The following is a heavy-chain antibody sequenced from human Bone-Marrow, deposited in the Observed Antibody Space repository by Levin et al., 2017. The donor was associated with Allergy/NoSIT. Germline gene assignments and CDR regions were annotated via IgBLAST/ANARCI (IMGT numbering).Heavy chain of an antibody. CDR3: ARDQEWVVLYPCHH. CDR1: GFDLSTYP. D-gene: IGHD3-16*01. V-gene: IGHV3-30*04. Sequence: GESLKISCSTSGFDLSTYPVHWVRQAPGKGLEWVTLITYDGSDKYYVDSVKGRFSISRDNSKNIVYLQMNSLRPEDTAVYYCARDQEWVVLYPCHHWGQGALVVVSS. J-gene: IGHJ5*02. CDR2: ITYDGSDK.